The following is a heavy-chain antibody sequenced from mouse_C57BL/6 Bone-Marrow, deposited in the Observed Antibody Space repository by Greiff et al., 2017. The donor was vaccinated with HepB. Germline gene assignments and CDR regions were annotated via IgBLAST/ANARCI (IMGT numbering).Heavy chain of an antibody. J-gene: IGHJ3*01. CDR2: IDPEDGET. Sequence: EVQLVESGAELVKPGASVKLSCTASGFNIKDYYMHWVKQRTEQGLEWIGRIDPEDGETKYAPKFQGKATITADKSSSTAYMQLSSLTSEDSAVYYCARSGIYYDPWFAYWGQGTLVTVSA. CDR3: ARSGIYYDPWFAY. D-gene: IGHD2-4*01. V-gene: IGHV14-2*01. CDR1: GFNIKDYY.